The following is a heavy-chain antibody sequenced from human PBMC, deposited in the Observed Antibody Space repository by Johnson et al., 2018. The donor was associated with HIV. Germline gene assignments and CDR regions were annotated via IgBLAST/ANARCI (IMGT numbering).Heavy chain of an antibody. V-gene: IGHV3-43D*03. J-gene: IGHJ3*02. CDR1: RFTFDDYA. CDR3: ARSVNAGRPFDI. D-gene: IGHD2-8*01. CDR2: INWDGDST. Sequence: EVQLVESGGVVVHPGGSLRLSCETSRFTFDDYAMHWVRQSPGKGLEWVSLINWDGDSTYYADSVKGRFTISRDNAKNSLYLQMNSLRAEDTAVYYCARSVNAGRPFDIWGQGTLVTVSS.